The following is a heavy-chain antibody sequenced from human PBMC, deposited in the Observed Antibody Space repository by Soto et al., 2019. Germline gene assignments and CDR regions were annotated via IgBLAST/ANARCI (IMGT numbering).Heavy chain of an antibody. V-gene: IGHV1-18*04. CDR1: GYTITAHL. CDR3: ARRSSSSSWFDP. Sequence: ASVKVSCKASGYTITAHLLHWVRQAPGQGLEWMGWISAYNGNTNYAQNLQGRVTMTTDTSTKTAYMELRSLRSDDTAVYYCARRSSSSSWFDPWGQGTLVTVSP. D-gene: IGHD6-6*01. J-gene: IGHJ5*02. CDR2: ISAYNGNT.